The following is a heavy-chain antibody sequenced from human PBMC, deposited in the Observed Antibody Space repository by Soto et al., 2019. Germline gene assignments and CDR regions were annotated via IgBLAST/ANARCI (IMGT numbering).Heavy chain of an antibody. CDR2: IYHSGTT. CDR3: ARDSRYCTDSGCSIMRDAFDV. V-gene: IGHV4-4*02. J-gene: IGHJ3*01. D-gene: IGHD2-15*01. Sequence: QVQLQESGPGLVKPSGTLSLTCTVSHFSVTDNKYWSWVRQSPGKPLEGIGEIYHSGTTYYNPSLSSLVSMSMDKSKNQISLIRTSVTAADTAVYYCARDSRYCTDSGCSIMRDAFDVWGQGTLVTVSS. CDR1: HFSVTDNKY.